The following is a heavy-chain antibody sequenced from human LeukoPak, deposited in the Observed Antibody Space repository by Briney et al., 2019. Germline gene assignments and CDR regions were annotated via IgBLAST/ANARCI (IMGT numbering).Heavy chain of an antibody. CDR2: IYYSGST. D-gene: IGHD2-15*01. V-gene: IGHV4-30-4*01. CDR1: GGSISSGDYY. Sequence: SQTLSLTCTVAGGSISSGDYYWSWIRQPPGKGLEWIGYIYYSGSTYYNPSLKSRVTISVDTSKNQFYLKLSSVTAADTAVYYCARDRAGSHLDYWGQGTLVTVSS. J-gene: IGHJ4*02. CDR3: ARDRAGSHLDY.